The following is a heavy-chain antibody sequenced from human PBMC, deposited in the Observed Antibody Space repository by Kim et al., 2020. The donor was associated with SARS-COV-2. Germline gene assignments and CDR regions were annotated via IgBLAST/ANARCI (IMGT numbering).Heavy chain of an antibody. V-gene: IGHV5-51*01. CDR2: IYPLDFDV. J-gene: IGHJ4*02. Sequence: GESLKISCLDSGYTFSTYWIGWVRQRPGKGLEWMGLIYPLDFDVRYSPSFEGQVTISADQSTNTVSLQWRRLKASDTAMYYCAKVIDRPKVGSGIESWGQGTRVIVSS. CDR3: AKVIDRPKVGSGIES. D-gene: IGHD2-15*01. CDR1: GYTFSTYW.